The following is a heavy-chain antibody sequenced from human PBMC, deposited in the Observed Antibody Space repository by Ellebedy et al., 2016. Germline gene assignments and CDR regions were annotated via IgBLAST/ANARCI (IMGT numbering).Heavy chain of an antibody. Sequence: SVKVSXXASGGTFSSYAISWVRQAPGQGLEWMGRIIPILGIANYAQKFQGRVTITADKSTSTAYMELSSLRSEDTAVYYCARALDYYGALWFDPWGQGTLVTVSS. D-gene: IGHD3-10*01. CDR1: GGTFSSYA. CDR2: IIPILGIA. V-gene: IGHV1-69*04. CDR3: ARALDYYGALWFDP. J-gene: IGHJ5*02.